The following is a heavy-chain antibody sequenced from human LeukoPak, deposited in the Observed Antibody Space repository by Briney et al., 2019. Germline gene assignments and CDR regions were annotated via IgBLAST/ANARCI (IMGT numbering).Heavy chain of an antibody. CDR3: ARSRIVATIPSVSGP. CDR2: ISSSSSYI. V-gene: IGHV3-21*01. CDR1: GFTFSSYS. D-gene: IGHD5-12*01. J-gene: IGHJ5*02. Sequence: GGSLRLSCAASGFTFSSYSMTWVRQAPGKGLEWVSSISSSSSYIYYADSVKGRFTISRDNAKNSLYLQMNSLRAEDTAVYYCARSRIVATIPSVSGPWGQGTLVTVSS.